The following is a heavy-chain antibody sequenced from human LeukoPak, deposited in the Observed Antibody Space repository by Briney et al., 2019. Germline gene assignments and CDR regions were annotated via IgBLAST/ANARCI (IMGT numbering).Heavy chain of an antibody. V-gene: IGHV3-30*02. Sequence: GGSLRLSCAASGFTFSNYGMHWVRQAPGKGLEWVAFVRSDGGIKYYADSVKGRFTISRDNSKNTLYLQMNSLRAEDTAVYYCARPTTVTTISADAFDIWGQGTMVTVSS. CDR2: VRSDGGIK. J-gene: IGHJ3*02. D-gene: IGHD4-17*01. CDR1: GFTFSNYG. CDR3: ARPTTVTTISADAFDI.